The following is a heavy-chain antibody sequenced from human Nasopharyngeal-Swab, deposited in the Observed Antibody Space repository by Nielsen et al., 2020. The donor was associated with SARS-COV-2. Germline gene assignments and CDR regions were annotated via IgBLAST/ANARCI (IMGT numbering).Heavy chain of an antibody. Sequence: GESLKISCQGSRSIFTTYWIGWVRQMPGQGLEWMGIIYPADSDTRYSPSFQGQVTISADKSISTAYLQWSSLKASDTAMYYCARAVSDYSSSDYYYYMDVWGKGTTVTVSS. CDR2: IYPADSDT. CDR1: RSIFTTYW. D-gene: IGHD6-19*01. V-gene: IGHV5-51*01. J-gene: IGHJ6*03. CDR3: ARAVSDYSSSDYYYYMDV.